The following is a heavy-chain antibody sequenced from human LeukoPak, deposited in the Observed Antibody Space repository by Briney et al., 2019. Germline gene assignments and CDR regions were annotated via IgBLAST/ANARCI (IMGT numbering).Heavy chain of an antibody. V-gene: IGHV3-21*04. CDR1: GFSFSIYR. CDR3: AREDQPRGTFDY. J-gene: IGHJ4*02. D-gene: IGHD2-15*01. CDR2: ITSTSSDI. Sequence: GGSLRLSCTASGFSFSIYRMNWVRQAPGKGLEWVSSITSTSSDIYYADSVKGRFTISRDNAKNSLYLQMNSLRAEDTALYYCAREDQPRGTFDYWGQGILVTVSS.